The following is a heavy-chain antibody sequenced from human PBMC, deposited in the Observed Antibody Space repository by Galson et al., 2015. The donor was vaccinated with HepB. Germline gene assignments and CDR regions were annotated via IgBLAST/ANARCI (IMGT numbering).Heavy chain of an antibody. CDR1: GFTFSSYA. Sequence: SLRLSCAASGFTFSSYAMSWVRQAPGEGLEWVSAISGSGGSTYYADSVKGRFTISRDNSKNTLYLQMNSLRAEDTAVYYCARRKYFDWLLLDGAGFDYWGQGTLVTVSS. CDR3: ARRKYFDWLLLDGAGFDY. CDR2: ISGSGGST. J-gene: IGHJ4*02. D-gene: IGHD3-9*01. V-gene: IGHV3-23*01.